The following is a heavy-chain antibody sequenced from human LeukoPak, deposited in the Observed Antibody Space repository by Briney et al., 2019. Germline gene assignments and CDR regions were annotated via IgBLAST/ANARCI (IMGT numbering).Heavy chain of an antibody. CDR3: ARIYCTSTDCYYDY. CDR2: IKQDGSDK. J-gene: IGHJ4*02. Sequence: GGSLRLSCAASGFTFSLYWMNWVRRAPGKGLEWVANIKQDGSDKYYVDSVKGRFTISRDNAQNSLYLQMNSLRAEDTAVYYCARIYCTSTDCYYDYWGQGTLVTVSS. CDR1: GFTFSLYW. V-gene: IGHV3-7*01. D-gene: IGHD2-2*01.